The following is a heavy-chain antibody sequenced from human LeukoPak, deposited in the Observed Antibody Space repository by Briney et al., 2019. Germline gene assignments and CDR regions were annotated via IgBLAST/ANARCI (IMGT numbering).Heavy chain of an antibody. CDR2: MNPNSGNT. CDR3: ARAYSSSSWVDY. D-gene: IGHD6-6*01. V-gene: IGHV1-8*03. J-gene: IGHJ4*02. CDR1: GYTFTSYD. Sequence: ASVKVSCKASGYTFTSYDINWVRQATGQGLEWMGWMNPNSGNTGYAQKFQGRVTITRNTSISTAYMELSSLRSEDTAVYYCARAYSSSSWVDYWGQGTLVTVSS.